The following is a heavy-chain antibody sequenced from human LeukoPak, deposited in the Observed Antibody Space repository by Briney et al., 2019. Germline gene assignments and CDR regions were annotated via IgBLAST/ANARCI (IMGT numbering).Heavy chain of an antibody. V-gene: IGHV4-34*04. CDR3: ARGGGSGSYYKLRNYYYYGMDV. CDR1: GGSFSGYY. CDR2: INHSGST. J-gene: IGHJ6*02. D-gene: IGHD3-10*01. Sequence: SSETLSLTCAVYGGSFSGYYWSWIRQPPGKGLEWIGEINHSGSTNHNPSLKSRATISVDRSKNQFSLKLSSVTAADTAVYYCARGGGSGSYYKLRNYYYYGMDVWGQGTTVTVSS.